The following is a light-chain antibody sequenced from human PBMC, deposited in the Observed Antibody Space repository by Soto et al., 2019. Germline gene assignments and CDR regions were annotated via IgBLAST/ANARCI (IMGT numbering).Light chain of an antibody. CDR1: QSVSSY. CDR3: QQRRNWPPIT. V-gene: IGKV3-11*01. CDR2: DAS. Sequence: EIVLTQSPATLSLSPGERATLSCRASQSVSSYLAWYQQKPGQAPRLLIYDASNRATGIPARFSSSGSGTDFTLTISSLEPEDFAVYYCQQRRNWPPITFGQGTRLEIK. J-gene: IGKJ5*01.